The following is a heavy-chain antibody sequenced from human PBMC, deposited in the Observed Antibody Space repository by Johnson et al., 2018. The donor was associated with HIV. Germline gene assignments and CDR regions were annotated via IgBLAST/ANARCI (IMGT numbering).Heavy chain of an antibody. CDR1: GFTFSNAW. CDR3: TTDRGGEIAVAGPDAFDI. D-gene: IGHD6-19*01. V-gene: IGHV3-15*01. J-gene: IGHJ3*02. CDR2: IKSKTDGGTT. Sequence: VQLVESGGGLVKPGGSLRLSCAASGFTFSNAWMSWVRQAPGKGLEWVGRIKSKTDGGTTDYAAPVKVSITIPRDASKNTLYLQMNSLKTEDTAVYYCTTDRGGEIAVAGPDAFDIWGQGTMVTVSS.